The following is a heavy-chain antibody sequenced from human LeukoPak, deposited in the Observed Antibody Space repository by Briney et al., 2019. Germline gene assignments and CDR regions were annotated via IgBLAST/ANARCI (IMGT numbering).Heavy chain of an antibody. D-gene: IGHD6-19*01. CDR1: GFTFDDYA. Sequence: PGGSLRLSCAASGFTFDDYAMHWVRQAPGKGLEWVSGISWNSGSIGYADSVKGRFTISRDNAKNSLYLQMNSLRAEDMALYYCAKSPSLRRTVAKTGAAFDIWGQGTMVTVSS. J-gene: IGHJ3*02. CDR2: ISWNSGSI. V-gene: IGHV3-9*03. CDR3: AKSPSLRRTVAKTGAAFDI.